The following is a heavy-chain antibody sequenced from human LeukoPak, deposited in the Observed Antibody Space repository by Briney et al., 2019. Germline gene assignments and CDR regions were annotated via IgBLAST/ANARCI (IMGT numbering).Heavy chain of an antibody. V-gene: IGHV3-NL1*01. Sequence: GGSLGLSCGASGFSFSDYGMHWVRQAPGKGLEWVSTIYSGGSTYYADSVKGRFTISRDNSKNTLYLQMNSLRAEDTAVYYCARDNSAFDYWGQGTLVTVSS. D-gene: IGHD4-11*01. CDR3: ARDNSAFDY. J-gene: IGHJ4*02. CDR1: GFSFSDYG. CDR2: IYSGGST.